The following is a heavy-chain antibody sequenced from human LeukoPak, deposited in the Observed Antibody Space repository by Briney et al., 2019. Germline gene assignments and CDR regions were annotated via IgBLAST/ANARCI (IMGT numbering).Heavy chain of an antibody. CDR2: IYYSGST. V-gene: IGHV4-31*03. D-gene: IGHD2-2*01. CDR1: GGSISSSNSY. J-gene: IGHJ6*02. Sequence: PSETLPLTCIVSGGSISSSNSYWDWIRQHPGKGLEWIGYIYYSGSTYYNPSLQSRVTISVDTSENQFSLKLSSVTAADTAVYYCAGGSGYQGYYGMDVWGQGTTVTVPS. CDR3: AGGSGYQGYYGMDV.